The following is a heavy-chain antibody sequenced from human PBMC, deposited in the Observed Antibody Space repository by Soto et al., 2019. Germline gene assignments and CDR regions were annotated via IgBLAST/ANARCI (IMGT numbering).Heavy chain of an antibody. V-gene: IGHV3-23*01. J-gene: IGHJ1*01. D-gene: IGHD3-22*01. CDR2: ISGSGGST. Sequence: PGGSLRLSCAASGFTFSSYAMSWVRQAPGKGLEWVSAISGSGGSTYYADSVKGRFTISRDNSKNTLYLQMNSLRAEDTAVYYCAKDFQAPPDYYDSSGYQATASYFQHWGQGTLVTVSS. CDR3: AKDFQAPPDYYDSSGYQATASYFQH. CDR1: GFTFSSYA.